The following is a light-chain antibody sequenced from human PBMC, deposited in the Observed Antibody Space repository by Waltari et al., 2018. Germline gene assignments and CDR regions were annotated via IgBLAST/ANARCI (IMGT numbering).Light chain of an antibody. V-gene: IGKV1-5*01. CDR3: QQYTTYSGT. J-gene: IGKJ1*01. CDR1: QRVSRW. CDR2: DAS. Sequence: DIQMTQSPSTLSASIGDSVTITCRASQRVSRWLAWYQQKPGKAPKVLIYDASSLESGVPSRFSGSGSGTEFTLTISSLQPDDFATYYCQQYTTYSGTFGQGTKVEIK.